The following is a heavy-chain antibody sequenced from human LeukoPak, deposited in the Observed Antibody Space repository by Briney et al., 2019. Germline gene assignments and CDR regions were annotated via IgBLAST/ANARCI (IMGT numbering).Heavy chain of an antibody. D-gene: IGHD4-23*01. V-gene: IGHV1-69*13. CDR2: IIPIFGTA. CDR3: ARDPTVVTPRDGFDY. CDR1: GGTFSSYA. Sequence: SVKVSCKASGGTFSSYAISWVRQAPGQGLEWMGGIIPIFGTANYAQKFQGRVTITADESTSTAYMELSSLRSEDTAVYYCARDPTVVTPRDGFDYWGQGTLVTVSS. J-gene: IGHJ4*02.